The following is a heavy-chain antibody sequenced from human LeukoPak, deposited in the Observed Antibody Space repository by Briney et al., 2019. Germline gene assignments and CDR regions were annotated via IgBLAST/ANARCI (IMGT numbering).Heavy chain of an antibody. CDR1: GYTFNSYG. V-gene: IGHV1-18*04. D-gene: IGHD3-16*02. J-gene: IGHJ4*02. CDR3: ARDQYDYTWGSYRPYFDS. Sequence: ASVKVSCKASGYTFNSYGISWVRQAPGQGLEWVGSISPYNGNTKYTERLQGRVIMTTDTSTRTAYMELRSLRSDDTAVFYCARDQYDYTWGSYRPYFDSWGQGTLVTVSS. CDR2: ISPYNGNT.